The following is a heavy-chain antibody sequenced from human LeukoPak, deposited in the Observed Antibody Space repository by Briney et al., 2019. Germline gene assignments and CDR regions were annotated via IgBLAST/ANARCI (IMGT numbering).Heavy chain of an antibody. D-gene: IGHD1-26*01. Sequence: GGSLRLSCAASGFTFSSFPMNWVRQAPGKGLEWVSAITGSGGATYYAASVKGRFTISRDNAKNSLYLQMNSLRAEDTAVYYCAREDSGGSYDWGQGTLVTVSS. CDR1: GFTFSSFP. J-gene: IGHJ4*02. CDR2: ITGSGGAT. CDR3: AREDSGGSYD. V-gene: IGHV3-23*01.